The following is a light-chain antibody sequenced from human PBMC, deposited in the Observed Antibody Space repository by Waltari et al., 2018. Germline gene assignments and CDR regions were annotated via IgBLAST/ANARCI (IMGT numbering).Light chain of an antibody. J-gene: IGKJ1*01. CDR3: QQYYSKRT. V-gene: IGKV4-1*01. CDR2: WAS. CDR1: QSVLYSSHDKNY. Sequence: DIVMTQSPDSLAVSLGERATIPCKSSQSVLYSSHDKNYLAWYQQKPGQPPKLLIYWASTRQSGVPDRFSGSGSGTDFTLTISSLQAEDVAVYYCQQYYSKRTFGQGTKVEI.